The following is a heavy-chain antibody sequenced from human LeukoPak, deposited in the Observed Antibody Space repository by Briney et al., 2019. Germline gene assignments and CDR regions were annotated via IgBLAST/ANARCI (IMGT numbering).Heavy chain of an antibody. J-gene: IGHJ4*02. CDR1: GGSISSYY. D-gene: IGHD6-19*01. CDR3: ARARGAVAIDY. V-gene: IGHV4-59*01. Sequence: SETLSLTCTVSGGSISSYYWSWIRQPPGKGLEWIGYIYYSGSTNYNPSLKSRVTISVDTSKNQFSLKLSSVTAADTAVYYCARARGAVAIDYWGQGTLVIVSS. CDR2: IYYSGST.